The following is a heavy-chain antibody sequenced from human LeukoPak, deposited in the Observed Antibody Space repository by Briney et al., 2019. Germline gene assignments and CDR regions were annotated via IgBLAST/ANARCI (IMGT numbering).Heavy chain of an antibody. J-gene: IGHJ4*02. Sequence: GGSLRLSCAASGFTFSSYGMHWVRQAPGKGLEWVAVIWYDGSNKYYADSVKGRFTISRDNSKSTLYLQMNSLRAEDTAVYYCAKDEDSSSWLAVGYWGQGTLVTVSS. V-gene: IGHV3-33*06. CDR3: AKDEDSSSWLAVGY. CDR1: GFTFSSYG. D-gene: IGHD6-13*01. CDR2: IWYDGSNK.